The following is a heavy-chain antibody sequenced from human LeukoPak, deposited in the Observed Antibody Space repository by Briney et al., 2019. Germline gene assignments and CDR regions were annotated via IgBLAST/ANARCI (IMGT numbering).Heavy chain of an antibody. V-gene: IGHV1-18*04. CDR1: GYTFTSYY. Sequence: ASVKVSCKPSGYTFTSYYVSWVRQAPGRGPEWMGWISGYNAKTKYVQKFQGRITMTIDTSTTTAYMELRSLTSDDTAVYYCARVRDYYASSDYSDYWGQGALVTVSS. CDR2: ISGYNAKT. D-gene: IGHD3-22*01. CDR3: ARVRDYYASSDYSDY. J-gene: IGHJ4*02.